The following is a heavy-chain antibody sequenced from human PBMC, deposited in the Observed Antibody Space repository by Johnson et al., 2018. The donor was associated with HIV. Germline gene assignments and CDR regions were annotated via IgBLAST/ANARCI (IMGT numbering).Heavy chain of an antibody. CDR3: ARATGWSGYADAFDI. CDR1: GFTFSNYG. CDR2: IWYDGSNK. V-gene: IGHV3-30*19. J-gene: IGHJ3*02. D-gene: IGHD3-3*01. Sequence: QVQLVESGGGVVQPGRSLRLSCAASGFTFSNYGMHWVRQAPGKGLEWVAVIWYDGSNKYYADSVKGRFTISRDNSKNTLYLQMNSLRAEDTAVYYCARATGWSGYADAFDIWGQGTMVTVSS.